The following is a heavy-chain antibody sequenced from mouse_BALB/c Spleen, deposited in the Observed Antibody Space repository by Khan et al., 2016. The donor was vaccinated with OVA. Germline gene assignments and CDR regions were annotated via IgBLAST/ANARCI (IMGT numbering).Heavy chain of an antibody. CDR3: ARNSYMYDFTY. V-gene: IGHV2-2*01. CDR2: IWSGGGT. D-gene: IGHD2-14*01. J-gene: IGHJ3*01. CDR1: GFSLTTYG. Sequence: QVQLKQSGPGLVQPSQSLSITCTVSGFSLTTYGVHWVRQSPGKGLEWLGVIWSGGGTDYNAAFISRLSISKDNSKSQVFFKMNSLQADETAMYYCARNSYMYDFTYWGQGTLVTVSA.